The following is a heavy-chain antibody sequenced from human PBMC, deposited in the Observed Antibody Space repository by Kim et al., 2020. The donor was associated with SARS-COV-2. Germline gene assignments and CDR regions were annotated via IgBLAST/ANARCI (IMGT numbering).Heavy chain of an antibody. D-gene: IGHD5-12*01. Sequence: GGSLRLSCAASGFTFDDYAMHWVRQAPGKGLEWVSGISWNSGSIGYADSVKGRFTISRDNAKNSLYLQMNSLRAEDTALYYCAKEESDIVATGSDQGYYYYYYMDVWGKGTTVTVSS. CDR1: GFTFDDYA. J-gene: IGHJ6*03. CDR3: AKEESDIVATGSDQGYYYYYYMDV. V-gene: IGHV3-9*01. CDR2: ISWNSGSI.